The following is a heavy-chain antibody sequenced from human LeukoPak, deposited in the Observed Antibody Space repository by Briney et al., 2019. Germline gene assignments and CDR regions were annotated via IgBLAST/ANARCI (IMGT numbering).Heavy chain of an antibody. CDR3: GRDLNGDLDY. V-gene: IGHV3-74*01. CDR2: IGTDGSST. Sequence: GGSLRLSCAASGFTFNIYWMHWVRQAPGKGLVWGSRIGTDGSSTAYADSVKGRFTVSRNNAKNTLYLQLSSLRPEDTAVYYCGRDLNGDLDYWGQGTLVTVSS. D-gene: IGHD4-17*01. J-gene: IGHJ4*02. CDR1: GFTFNIYW.